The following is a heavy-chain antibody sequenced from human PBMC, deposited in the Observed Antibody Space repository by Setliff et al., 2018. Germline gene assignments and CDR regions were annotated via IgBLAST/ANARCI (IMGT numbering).Heavy chain of an antibody. Sequence: SETLSLTCTVSGGSISSGSYYWSWIRQPAGKGLEWIGHIYSSGSTNYNPSLKSRVTISVDRSKNQFSLKLSSVIAADTAVYYCARDLYSSSSGGFYYYYYYMDVWGKGTTVTFSS. J-gene: IGHJ6*03. V-gene: IGHV4-61*09. CDR1: GGSISSGSYY. CDR2: IYSSGST. CDR3: ARDLYSSSSGGFYYYYYYMDV. D-gene: IGHD6-6*01.